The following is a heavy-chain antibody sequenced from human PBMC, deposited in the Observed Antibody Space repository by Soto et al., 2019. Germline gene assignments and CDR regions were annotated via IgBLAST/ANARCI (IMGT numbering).Heavy chain of an antibody. D-gene: IGHD3-3*01. V-gene: IGHV4-31*03. J-gene: IGHJ5*02. CDR2: IHYSGST. Sequence: QVQLQESGPGLVKPSQTLSLTCTVSGGSISSGGYYWSWIRQHPGKGLEWIGYIHYSGSTYYDPSLKSRFNISVDTSKNQFSLKLSSVTAADTAVYYCAREYAFWSGYPPNWLDPWGQGTLVTVSS. CDR1: GGSISSGGYY. CDR3: AREYAFWSGYPPNWLDP.